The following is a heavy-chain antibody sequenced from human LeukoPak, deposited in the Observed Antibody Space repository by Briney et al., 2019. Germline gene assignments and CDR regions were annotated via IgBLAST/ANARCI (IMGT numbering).Heavy chain of an antibody. CDR2: ISGSGGTA. J-gene: IGHJ4*02. D-gene: IGHD3-3*01. CDR1: GFTFSIYA. V-gene: IGHV3-23*01. CDR3: ASGNYDFWSGYDY. Sequence: GGSLRLSCAASGFTFSIYAMSWVRQAPGKGLEWVSAISGSGGTAYYADSVKGRFTISRDNAKNSLYLQMNSLRAEDTAVYYCASGNYDFWSGYDYWGQGTLVTVSS.